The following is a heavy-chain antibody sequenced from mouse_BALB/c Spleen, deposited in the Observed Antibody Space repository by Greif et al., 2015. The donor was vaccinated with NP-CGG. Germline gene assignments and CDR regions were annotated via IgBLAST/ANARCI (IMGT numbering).Heavy chain of an antibody. J-gene: IGHJ3*01. Sequence: EVKLMESGGGLVQPGGSLKLSCAASGFTFSSYGMSWVRQTPDKRLELVATINSNGGSTYYPDSVKGRFTISRDNAKNTLYLQMSSLKSEDTAMYYCATGFAYWVQGTLVTVSA. CDR2: INSNGGST. V-gene: IGHV5-6-3*01. CDR3: ATGFAY. CDR1: GFTFSSYG.